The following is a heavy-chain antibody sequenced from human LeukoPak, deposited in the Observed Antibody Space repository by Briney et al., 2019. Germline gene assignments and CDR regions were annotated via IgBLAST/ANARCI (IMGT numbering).Heavy chain of an antibody. CDR2: IIPIFGTA. CDR1: GGTFSSYA. J-gene: IGHJ4*02. Sequence: SVKVSCKASGGTFSSYAISWVRQAPGQGLEWMGGIIPIFGTANYAQKFQGRVTITADESTSTAYMELSSLRSEDTAVYYCARDRRGYTIFGVIDWGQGTLVTVSS. D-gene: IGHD3-3*01. CDR3: ARDRRGYTIFGVID. V-gene: IGHV1-69*01.